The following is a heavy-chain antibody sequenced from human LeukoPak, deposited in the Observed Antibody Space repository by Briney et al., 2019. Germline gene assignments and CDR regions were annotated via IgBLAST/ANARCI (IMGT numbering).Heavy chain of an antibody. Sequence: ASVKVSCKASGYTFTSYGISRVRQAPGQGLEGMGWISAYNGNTNYAQKLQGRVTMTTDTSTSTAYMELRSLRSDDTAVYYCARDQSSGWYGYWGQGTLVTVSS. J-gene: IGHJ4*02. D-gene: IGHD6-19*01. V-gene: IGHV1-18*04. CDR3: ARDQSSGWYGY. CDR2: ISAYNGNT. CDR1: GYTFTSYG.